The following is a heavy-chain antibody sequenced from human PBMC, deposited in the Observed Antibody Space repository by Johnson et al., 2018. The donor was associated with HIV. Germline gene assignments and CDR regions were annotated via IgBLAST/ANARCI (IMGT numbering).Heavy chain of an antibody. CDR2: ISYDGSNK. CDR1: GFTFSSYG. CDR3: ASIEVGAKSEHAFDI. Sequence: QVQLVESGGGVVQPGGSLRLSCAASGFTFSSYGMHWVRQAPGKGLEWVAVISYDGSNKYYADSVKGRFTISRDNSKNTLYLQMNSLRAEDTAVYYCASIEVGAKSEHAFDIWGQGTMVTVSS. V-gene: IGHV3-30*19. D-gene: IGHD1-26*01. J-gene: IGHJ3*02.